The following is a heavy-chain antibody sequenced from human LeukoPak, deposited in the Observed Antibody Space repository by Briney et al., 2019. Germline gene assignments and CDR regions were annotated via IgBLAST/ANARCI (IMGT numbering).Heavy chain of an antibody. J-gene: IGHJ4*02. V-gene: IGHV4-59*08. CDR1: GVSISGYY. D-gene: IGHD3-9*01. Sequence: SETLSLTCTVSGVSISGYYWSWIRQPPGKGLEWIAYIYYGGSTNCNPSLNSRVTMSVDTSKNQFSLKLSSVTAADTAVYYCATTTYYDILTGYFPFDYWGQGTLVTVSS. CDR3: ATTTYYDILTGYFPFDY. CDR2: IYYGGST.